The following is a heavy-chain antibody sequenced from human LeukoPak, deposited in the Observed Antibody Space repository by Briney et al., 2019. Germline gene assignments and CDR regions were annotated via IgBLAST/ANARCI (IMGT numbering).Heavy chain of an antibody. D-gene: IGHD3-22*01. J-gene: IGHJ5*02. Sequence: PSETLSLTCTVSGGSISSGSYYWSWIRQPAGKGLEWIGRIYTSGSTNYNPSLKSRVTISVDTSKNQFSLKLSSVTAADTAVYYCAREGQTYYYDSSGYYKNWFDPWGQGTLVTVSS. CDR1: GGSISSGSYY. V-gene: IGHV4-61*02. CDR2: IYTSGST. CDR3: AREGQTYYYDSSGYYKNWFDP.